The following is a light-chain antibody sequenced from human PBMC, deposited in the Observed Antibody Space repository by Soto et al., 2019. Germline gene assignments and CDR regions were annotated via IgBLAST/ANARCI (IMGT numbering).Light chain of an antibody. Sequence: LTQSPASLSLSPGERATLSCRASQTVGISLAWYQHKPGQPPRLLIYDASKRATGIPARFGGSGSGTVFTLTISSLEPEDFAVYYCQQRTNWLFTFGPGTKVDIK. CDR2: DAS. CDR1: QTVGIS. V-gene: IGKV3-11*01. J-gene: IGKJ3*01. CDR3: QQRTNWLFT.